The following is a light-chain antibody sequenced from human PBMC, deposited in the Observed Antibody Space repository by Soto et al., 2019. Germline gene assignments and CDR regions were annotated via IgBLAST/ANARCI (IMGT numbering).Light chain of an antibody. CDR2: EVS. Sequence: QSALTQPASVSGSPGQSITISCTGTSSDVGGYNYVSWYQQHPGKAPKLVIYEVSNRPSGVSNRFSGSNSGNTASLTISGLQAEDEADYYCSSYTSSSIDYVFGTGTKLTVL. J-gene: IGLJ1*01. CDR1: SSDVGGYNY. V-gene: IGLV2-14*01. CDR3: SSYTSSSIDYV.